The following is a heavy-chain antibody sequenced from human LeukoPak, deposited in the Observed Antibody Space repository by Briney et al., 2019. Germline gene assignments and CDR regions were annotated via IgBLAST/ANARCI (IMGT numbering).Heavy chain of an antibody. D-gene: IGHD3-16*02. J-gene: IGHJ4*02. CDR3: ARGRYDYVWGSYRYTFDY. V-gene: IGHV3-23*01. CDR2: ISGDGGIT. CDR1: EFTFNTYA. Sequence: GGSLRLSCAASEFTFNTYAVSWVRQAPGKGLEWVSAISGDGGITYYADSVRGRFTISRDNAKNSLYLQMNSLRAEDTAVYYCARGRYDYVWGSYRYTFDYWGQGTLVTVSS.